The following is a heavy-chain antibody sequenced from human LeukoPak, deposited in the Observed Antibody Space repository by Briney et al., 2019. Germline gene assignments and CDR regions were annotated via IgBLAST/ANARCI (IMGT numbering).Heavy chain of an antibody. CDR3: ARDSYDSSGYFSQDAFDI. CDR1: GGTFSSYA. D-gene: IGHD3-22*01. V-gene: IGHV1-69*05. CDR2: IIPIFGTA. J-gene: IGHJ3*02. Sequence: SVKVSCKASGGTFSSYAIRWVRQAPGQGLEWMGGIIPIFGTANYAQRFQGRVTITTDESTSTAYMELSSLRSEDTAVYYCARDSYDSSGYFSQDAFDIWGQGTKVTVSS.